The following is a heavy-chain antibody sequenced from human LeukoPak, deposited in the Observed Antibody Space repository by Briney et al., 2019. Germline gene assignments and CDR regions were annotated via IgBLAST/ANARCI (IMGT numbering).Heavy chain of an antibody. V-gene: IGHV3-23*01. CDR3: AKDSTWIQLWFDY. J-gene: IGHJ4*02. Sequence: GGSLRLSCAASGFTFSSYAMSWVRQAPGKGLEWVSAISGSGVSTYYADSVKGRFTISRDNSKNTLYLQMNSLRAEDTAVYYCAKDSTWIQLWFDYWGQGTLVTVSS. D-gene: IGHD5-18*01. CDR2: ISGSGVST. CDR1: GFTFSSYA.